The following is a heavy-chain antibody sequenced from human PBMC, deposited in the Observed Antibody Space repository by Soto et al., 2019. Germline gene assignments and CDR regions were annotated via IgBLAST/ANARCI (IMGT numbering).Heavy chain of an antibody. CDR2: IWYDGSNK. CDR1: GFTFSSYG. V-gene: IGHV3-33*08. D-gene: IGHD5-12*01. Sequence: PGGSLRLSCAASGFTFSSYGMHWVRQAPGKGLERVAVIWYDGSNKYYADSVKGRFIISRDDSKNTLSLQMNSLRAEDTAVYYCARDSAWLFDSWGQGTLVTVSS. CDR3: ARDSAWLFDS. J-gene: IGHJ4*02.